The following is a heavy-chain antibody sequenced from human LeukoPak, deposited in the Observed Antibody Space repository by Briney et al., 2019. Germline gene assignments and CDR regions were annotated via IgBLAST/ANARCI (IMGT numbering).Heavy chain of an antibody. D-gene: IGHD4-17*01. V-gene: IGHV3-21*01. CDR2: ISSSSSYI. CDR1: GFTFSSYS. Sequence: PGGSLRLSCAASGFTFSSYSMNWVRQAPGKGLEWVLSISSSSSYIYYADSVKGRFTISRDNAKNSLYLQMNSLRAEDTAVYYCASLVSGDYDYWGQGTLVTVSS. CDR3: ASLVSGDYDY. J-gene: IGHJ4*02.